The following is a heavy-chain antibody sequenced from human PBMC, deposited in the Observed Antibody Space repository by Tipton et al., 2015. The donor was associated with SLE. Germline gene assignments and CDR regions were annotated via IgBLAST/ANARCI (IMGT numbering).Heavy chain of an antibody. CDR3: ARHDYDDNGYYLHYFDN. CDR2: ISHSGNT. CDR1: GYSISSGHY. D-gene: IGHD3-22*01. V-gene: IGHV4-38-2*02. J-gene: IGHJ4*02. Sequence: TLSLTCTVSGYSISSGHYWGWIRQPPGKGLEWIGSISHSGNTYYNPSLESRVTMSLDTSRNQVFLKLSSVTAADTATYYCARHDYDDNGYYLHYFDNWGQGILVTVSS.